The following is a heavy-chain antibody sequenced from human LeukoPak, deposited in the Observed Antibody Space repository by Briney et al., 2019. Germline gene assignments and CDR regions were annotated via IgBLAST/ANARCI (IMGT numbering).Heavy chain of an antibody. V-gene: IGHV5-51*01. D-gene: IGHD3-3*01. CDR3: ARSADPVTIFGVVNAFDI. CDR1: GYSFTSYW. J-gene: IGHJ3*02. Sequence: GESLKISCKGSGYSFTSYWIGWVRQMPGKGLEWMGIIYPGDSDTRYSPSFQGQVTISADKSISTAYLQWSSLKASDTAMYYCARSADPVTIFGVVNAFDIWGQGTMVTVSS. CDR2: IYPGDSDT.